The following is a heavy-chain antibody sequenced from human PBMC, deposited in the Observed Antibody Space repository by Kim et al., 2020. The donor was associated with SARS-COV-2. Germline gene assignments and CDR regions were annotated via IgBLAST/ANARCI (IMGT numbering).Heavy chain of an antibody. J-gene: IGHJ6*04. CDR2: IWYDGSNK. V-gene: IGHV3-33*01. D-gene: IGHD1-26*01. CDR3: ARDLLVGATFYGMDA. Sequence: GGSLRLSCAASGFTFSSYDMHWVRQAPGKGLEWVAVIWYDGSNKYYADSVKGRFTISRDTSKNTLHLQMNSLRAEDTAVYYCARDLLVGATFYGMDAWGRGTGVTVSS. CDR1: GFTFSSYD.